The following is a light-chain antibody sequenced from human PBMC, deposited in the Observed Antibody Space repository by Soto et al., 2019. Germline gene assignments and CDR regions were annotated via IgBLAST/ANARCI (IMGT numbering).Light chain of an antibody. CDR1: RSISGN. CDR3: QQYNNWHIT. J-gene: IGKJ1*01. CDR2: HAA. V-gene: IGKV3-15*01. Sequence: EIVMPHSPATLSVSPGDRATLPCRASRSISGNFASYQQKHGQAPXLLIYHAAARATGVPTRFTGRRCGAEFTLTIRSLPAEDSAAYYCQQYNNWHITFRQGTKVDIK.